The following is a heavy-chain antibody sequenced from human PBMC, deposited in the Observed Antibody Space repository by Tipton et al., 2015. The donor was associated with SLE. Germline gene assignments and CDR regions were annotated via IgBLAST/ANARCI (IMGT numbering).Heavy chain of an antibody. J-gene: IGHJ4*02. CDR3: ARVGGGSYYFDY. CDR1: GGTFSSYI. V-gene: IGHV1-69*04. D-gene: IGHD1-26*01. Sequence: QSGAEVKKPGSSVKVSCKASGGTFSSYIISWVRQAPGQGLEWMGRIIPILGIANYAQKFQGRVTITADKSTSTAYMELSSLRSEDTAVYYCARVGGGSYYFDYWGQGTLVTVSS. CDR2: IIPILGIA.